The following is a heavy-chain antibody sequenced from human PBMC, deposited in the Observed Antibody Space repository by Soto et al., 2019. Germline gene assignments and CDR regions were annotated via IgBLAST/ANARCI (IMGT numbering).Heavy chain of an antibody. CDR2: IIPIFGTA. J-gene: IGHJ6*03. CDR3: ARGRWDIVVVPAAISEYYMDV. D-gene: IGHD2-2*01. V-gene: IGHV1-69*13. CDR1: GGTFSSYA. Sequence: SVKVSCKASGGTFSSYAISWVRQAPGQGLEWMGGIIPIFGTANYAQKFQGRVTITADESTSTAYMELSSLRSEDTAVYYCARGRWDIVVVPAAISEYYMDVWGKGTTVTVSS.